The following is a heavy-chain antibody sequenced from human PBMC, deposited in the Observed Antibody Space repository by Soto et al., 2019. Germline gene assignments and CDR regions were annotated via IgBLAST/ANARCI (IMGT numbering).Heavy chain of an antibody. CDR2: IIPIFGTA. Sequence: VKVSCKASGGTFSSYAISWVRQAPGQWLEWMGGIIPIFGTANYAQKFQGRVTITADKSTSTAYMELSSLRSEDTAVYYCARVYYYDSSGYSYYYGMDVWGQGTTVTVSS. D-gene: IGHD3-22*01. CDR3: ARVYYYDSSGYSYYYGMDV. J-gene: IGHJ6*02. CDR1: GGTFSSYA. V-gene: IGHV1-69*06.